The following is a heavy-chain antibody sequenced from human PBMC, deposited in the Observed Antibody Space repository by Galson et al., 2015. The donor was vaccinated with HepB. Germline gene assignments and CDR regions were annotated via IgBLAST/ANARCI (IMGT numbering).Heavy chain of an antibody. D-gene: IGHD1-26*01. Sequence: SLRLSCAASGFTFSSHGMHWVRQAPGKGLEWVALISSDGKNKYYLDSVKGRFTISRDSSKNTVYLQMNSLRAEDTAVYYCARDYSWTQDYWGQGSLVTVSA. V-gene: IGHV3-30*03. CDR2: ISSDGKNK. CDR3: ARDYSWTQDY. CDR1: GFTFSSHG. J-gene: IGHJ4*02.